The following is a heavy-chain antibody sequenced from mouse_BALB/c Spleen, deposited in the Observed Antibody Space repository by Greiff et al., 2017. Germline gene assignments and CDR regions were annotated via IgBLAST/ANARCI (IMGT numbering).Heavy chain of an antibody. CDR3: ARGPSRPWFGY. CDR1: GFTFSSFG. V-gene: IGHV5-17*02. CDR2: ISSGSSTI. J-gene: IGHJ3*01. Sequence: EVQVVESGGGLVQPGGSRKLSCAASGFTFSSFGMHWVRQAPEKGLEWVAYISSGSSTIYYADTVKGRFTISRDNPKNTLFLQMTSLRSEDTAMYYCARGPSRPWFGYWGQGTLVTVSA.